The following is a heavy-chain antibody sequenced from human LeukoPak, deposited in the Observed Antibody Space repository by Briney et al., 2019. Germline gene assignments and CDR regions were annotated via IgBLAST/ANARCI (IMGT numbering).Heavy chain of an antibody. Sequence: GGSLRLSCAASGFTFSSYAMSWVRQAPGKGLEWVSAITSTGGTTYYADSVKGRFTISRDNSKNTLYLQMNSLRVEDTAVYYCAKVEADAGDNYALDAFDIWAQGTLVSVSS. CDR2: ITSTGGTT. CDR1: GFTFSSYA. J-gene: IGHJ3*02. D-gene: IGHD4/OR15-4a*01. CDR3: AKVEADAGDNYALDAFDI. V-gene: IGHV3-23*01.